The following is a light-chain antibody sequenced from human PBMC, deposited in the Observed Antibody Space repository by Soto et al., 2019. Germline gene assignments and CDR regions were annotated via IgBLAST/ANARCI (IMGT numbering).Light chain of an antibody. Sequence: NFMLTQPHSVSESPGKTVTISCTGSSGSIASNYVQWYQQRPGSAPTTVIYEDNQRPSGVPDRFSGSIDSSSNSASLTISGLKTEDEADSYCQSYDSSNLHVVFGGGTQLTVL. CDR2: EDN. CDR3: QSYDSSNLHVV. V-gene: IGLV6-57*02. J-gene: IGLJ2*01. CDR1: SGSIASNY.